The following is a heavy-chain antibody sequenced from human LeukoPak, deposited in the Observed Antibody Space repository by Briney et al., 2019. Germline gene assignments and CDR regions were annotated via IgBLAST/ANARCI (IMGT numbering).Heavy chain of an antibody. Sequence: GESLKISCKGSGYIFTNYWIGWVRQMPGKGLEWVGIIYPGDSDTRYRPSLQGHVTISVDKSINTVHLQWSSLRASDTGMYFCARHLRTGYSSALGIWGQGTPVTVSS. V-gene: IGHV5-51*01. CDR2: IYPGDSDT. J-gene: IGHJ4*02. D-gene: IGHD6-19*01. CDR1: GYIFTNYW. CDR3: ARHLRTGYSSALGI.